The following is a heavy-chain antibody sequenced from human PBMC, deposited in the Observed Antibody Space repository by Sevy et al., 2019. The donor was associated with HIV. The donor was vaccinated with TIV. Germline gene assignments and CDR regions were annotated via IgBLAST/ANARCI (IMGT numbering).Heavy chain of an antibody. V-gene: IGHV3-73*01. D-gene: IGHD2-15*01. CDR3: TRQAIYCSGNTCYHPYYFDS. CDR2: IRSKAKSYAT. J-gene: IGHJ4*02. Sequence: GGSLRLSCTASGFIFSGSAIHWVRQASGKGLEWVGRIRSKAKSYATVYAALVKGRFTISRDDSKNTAYLQMNSLKTEDRVVYYCTRQAIYCSGNTCYHPYYFDSWGQGTLVTVSS. CDR1: GFIFSGSA.